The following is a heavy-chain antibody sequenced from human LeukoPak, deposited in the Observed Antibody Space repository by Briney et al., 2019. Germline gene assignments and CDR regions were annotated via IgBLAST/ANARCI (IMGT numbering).Heavy chain of an antibody. CDR3: ARDLGQYYDTSDNWFDP. CDR2: ITSSSSYI. D-gene: IGHD3-22*01. J-gene: IGHJ5*02. V-gene: IGHV3-21*01. CDR1: GFTFSSYT. Sequence: GGSLRVSCAASGFTFSSYTMNWVRQAPGKGPEWVSSITSSSSYIYYADSVKGRFTISRDNAKNTLNLQMNSLRAEDTAEYYCARDLGQYYDTSDNWFDPWGQGTLVTVSS.